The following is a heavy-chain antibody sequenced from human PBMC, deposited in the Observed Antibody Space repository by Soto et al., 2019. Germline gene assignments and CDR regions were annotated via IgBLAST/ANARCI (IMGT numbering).Heavy chain of an antibody. V-gene: IGHV1-69*02. CDR2: IIPILGIA. D-gene: IGHD6-13*01. CDR3: ARWISVAAAGTRLDGMDV. Sequence: QVQLVQSGAEVKKPGSSVKVSCKASGGTFSSYTISWVRQAPGQGLEWMGRIIPILGIANYAQKFQGRVTITAEKSTSTAYMELSSLRSEDTAVYYCARWISVAAAGTRLDGMDVWGQGTTVTVSS. CDR1: GGTFSSYT. J-gene: IGHJ6*02.